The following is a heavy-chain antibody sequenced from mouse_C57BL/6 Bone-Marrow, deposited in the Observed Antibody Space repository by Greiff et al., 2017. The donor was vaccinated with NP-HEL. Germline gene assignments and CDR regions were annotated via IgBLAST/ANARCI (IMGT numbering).Heavy chain of an antibody. V-gene: IGHV5-4*01. CDR1: GFTFSSYA. J-gene: IGHJ3*01. D-gene: IGHD1-1*01. Sequence: EVQLQESGGGLVKPGGSLKLSCAASGFTFSSYAMSWVRQTPEKRLEWVATISDGGSYTYYPDNVKGRFTISRDNAKNNLYLQMSHLKSEDTARYYCAPHFDYGSSPFAYWGQGTLVTVSA. CDR3: APHFDYGSSPFAY. CDR2: ISDGGSYT.